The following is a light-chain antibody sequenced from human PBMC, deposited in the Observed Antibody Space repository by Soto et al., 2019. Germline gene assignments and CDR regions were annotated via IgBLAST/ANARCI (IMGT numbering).Light chain of an antibody. Sequence: SYELTQPPSVSVAPGQTARITCGGNNIASKSVHWYQHRPGQAPVLVVHDDSDRPSGIPERFSGSNSENTATLTITRVEAVDEADYYCQVWDTSNDHVVFGGGTKLTVL. V-gene: IGLV3-21*02. J-gene: IGLJ2*01. CDR3: QVWDTSNDHVV. CDR1: NIASKS. CDR2: DDS.